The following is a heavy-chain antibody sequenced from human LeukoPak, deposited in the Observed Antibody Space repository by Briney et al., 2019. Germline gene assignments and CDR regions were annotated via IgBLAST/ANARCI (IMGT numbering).Heavy chain of an antibody. CDR1: GGSISSYY. D-gene: IGHD4-23*01. CDR2: IYYSGST. CDR3: ARQGETTVVTTRFDY. J-gene: IGHJ4*02. Sequence: PSETLSLTCTVSGGSISSYYWSWIRQPPGKGLEWIGYIYYSGSTNYNPSLKSRVTISVDTSKNQFSLKLSSVTAADTAVYYCARQGETTVVTTRFDYWGQGTLVTVSS. V-gene: IGHV4-59*08.